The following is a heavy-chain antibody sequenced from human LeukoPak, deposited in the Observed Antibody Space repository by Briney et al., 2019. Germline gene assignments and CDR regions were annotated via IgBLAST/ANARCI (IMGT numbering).Heavy chain of an antibody. CDR2: MNPNSGNT. Sequence: ASAKVSCKASGFTFTSHDYNWVRQATGQGLEWMGWMNPNSGNTGYAQKFQGRVTMTRDTSITTVYMELSSLTSEDTAVYYCARRSGPRGPWVYWGQGTLVTVSS. CDR3: ARRSGPRGPWVY. J-gene: IGHJ4*02. V-gene: IGHV1-8*01. D-gene: IGHD3-10*01. CDR1: GFTFTSHD.